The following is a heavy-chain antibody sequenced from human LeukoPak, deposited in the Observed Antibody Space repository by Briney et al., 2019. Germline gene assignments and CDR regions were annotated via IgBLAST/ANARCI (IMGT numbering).Heavy chain of an antibody. J-gene: IGHJ5*02. D-gene: IGHD3-3*01. CDR2: FNPNSGGT. CDR3: ARTFGGVVGWFDP. CDR1: GYTFTGYY. Sequence: ASVKVSCKASGYTFTGYYMHWVRQAPAQGLEWMGWFNPNSGGTNYAQKFQGRVTMTRDTSISTAYLELSRLRSDDTAVYYCARTFGGVVGWFDPWGQGTLVTVSS. V-gene: IGHV1-2*02.